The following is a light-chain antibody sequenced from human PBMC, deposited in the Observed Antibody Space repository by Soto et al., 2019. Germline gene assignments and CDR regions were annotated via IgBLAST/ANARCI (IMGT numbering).Light chain of an antibody. Sequence: EIVMTQSPATLSVSPGERVTLSCRASQRAISNLAWYQQKPGQTPSLLIYDASTRATDIPARFSGSGSGTDFTLTIISLLSEDFAVYYCHQYYKWPLTFGGGTKVEIQ. J-gene: IGKJ4*01. CDR1: QRAISN. CDR2: DAS. V-gene: IGKV3-15*01. CDR3: HQYYKWPLT.